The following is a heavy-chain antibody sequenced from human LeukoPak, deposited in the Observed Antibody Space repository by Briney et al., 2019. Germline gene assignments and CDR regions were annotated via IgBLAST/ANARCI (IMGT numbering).Heavy chain of an antibody. D-gene: IGHD3-10*01. Sequence: PGGSLRLSCAASGFTFSSYAMSWVRQAPGKGLEWVASINQDGGEIHYVDSVKGRFTISRDNAKNSLYLQMDSLTAEDTAVHYCVRAHHPGGWFDPWGQGTLVTVSS. CDR3: VRAHHPGGWFDP. V-gene: IGHV3-7*04. CDR2: INQDGGEI. CDR1: GFTFSSYA. J-gene: IGHJ5*02.